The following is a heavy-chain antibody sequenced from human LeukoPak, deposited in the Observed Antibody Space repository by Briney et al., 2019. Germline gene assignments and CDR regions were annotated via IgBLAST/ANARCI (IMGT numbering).Heavy chain of an antibody. CDR1: GGSISSSSYY. D-gene: IGHD3-10*02. CDR3: ARTVKGCSDY. J-gene: IGHJ4*02. Sequence: SETLSLTCTVSGGSISSSSYYWGWIRQPPGKGLEWIGSIYYSGSTYYNPSLKSRVTMSVDTSKNQFSLKLSSVTAADTAVYYCARTVKGCSDYWGQGTLVTVSS. CDR2: IYYSGST. V-gene: IGHV4-39*07.